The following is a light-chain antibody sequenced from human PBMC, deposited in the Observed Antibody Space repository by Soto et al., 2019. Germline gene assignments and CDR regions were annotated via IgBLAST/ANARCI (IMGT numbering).Light chain of an antibody. Sequence: QSALTQPASVYGSPGQSITISCTRTSSDVGGYNYVSWYQQHPGKAPKLMIYEVSNRPSGVSNRFSGSKSGNTASLTISGLQAEDEADYYCSSYTSSSTLVVFGGGTKLTV. CDR1: SSDVGGYNY. CDR2: EVS. J-gene: IGLJ2*01. V-gene: IGLV2-14*01. CDR3: SSYTSSSTLVV.